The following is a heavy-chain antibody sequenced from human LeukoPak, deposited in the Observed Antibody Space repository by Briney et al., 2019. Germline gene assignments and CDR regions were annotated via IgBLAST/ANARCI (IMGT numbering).Heavy chain of an antibody. J-gene: IGHJ4*02. V-gene: IGHV1-8*01. CDR3: ARATRGDLLSEF. Sequence: ASVKVSCKTSGYTFANSDITWVRQAPGRGLEWMGWMNPYSTNTGYARQFQGRLSMTRDISITTAYMELSSLRSEDTAVYYCARATRGDLLSEFWGQGSLITVSS. D-gene: IGHD2/OR15-2a*01. CDR1: GYTFANSD. CDR2: MNPYSTNT.